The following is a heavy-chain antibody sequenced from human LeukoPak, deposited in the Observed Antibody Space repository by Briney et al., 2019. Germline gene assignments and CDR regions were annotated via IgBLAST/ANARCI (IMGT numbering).Heavy chain of an antibody. CDR3: ARVLSGSWDWFDP. Sequence: GGSLRLSCATSGFTFSSYGMHWVRQAPGKGLEWVSRINPDGSTTTYADSVKGRFTISRDNAKNTVYLQMNSLRAEDTAVYYCARVLSGSWDWFDPWGQGTLVTVSS. CDR2: INPDGSTT. J-gene: IGHJ5*02. V-gene: IGHV3-74*01. D-gene: IGHD3-22*01. CDR1: GFTFSSYG.